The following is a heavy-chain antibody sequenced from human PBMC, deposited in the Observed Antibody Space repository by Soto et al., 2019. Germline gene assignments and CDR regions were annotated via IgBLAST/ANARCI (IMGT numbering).Heavy chain of an antibody. D-gene: IGHD2-21*01. CDR2: ISYDGSNK. V-gene: IGHV3-30-3*01. CDR1: GFTVSSYA. J-gene: IGHJ4*02. Sequence: GGALRLSCADSGFTVSSYAMHWVRQAPGKGLEWVAVISYDGSNKYYADSVKGRFTISRDNSKNTLYLQMNSLRAEDTAVYYCARSYRSVEHVDYWGQGTLVPVSS. CDR3: ARSYRSVEHVDY.